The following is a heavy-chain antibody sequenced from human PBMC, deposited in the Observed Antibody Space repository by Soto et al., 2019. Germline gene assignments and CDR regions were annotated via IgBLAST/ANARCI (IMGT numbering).Heavy chain of an antibody. CDR2: INHSGST. J-gene: IGHJ5*02. Sequence: SETLSLTCAVHGGSFSGYYWSWIRQPPGKGLEWIGEINHSGSTNYNPSLKSRVTISVDTSKNQFSLKLSSVTAADTAVYYCARGRGVWGSYHYNWFDPWGQGTLVTVS. V-gene: IGHV4-34*01. D-gene: IGHD3-16*02. CDR1: GGSFSGYY. CDR3: ARGRGVWGSYHYNWFDP.